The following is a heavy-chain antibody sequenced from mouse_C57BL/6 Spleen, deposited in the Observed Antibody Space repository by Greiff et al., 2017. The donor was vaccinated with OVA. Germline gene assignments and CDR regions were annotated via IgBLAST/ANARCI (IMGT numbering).Heavy chain of an antibody. CDR3: ARDHYDY. CDR2: ISDGGSYT. V-gene: IGHV5-4*01. J-gene: IGHJ4*01. CDR1: GFTFSSYA. D-gene: IGHD2-4*01. Sequence: EVMLVESGGGLVKPGGSLKLSCAASGFTFSSYAMSWVRQTPEKRLEWVATISDGGSYTYSPDNVKGRFTISRDNAKNNLYLQMSHLKAEDTAMYYCARDHYDYWGQGTSVTVSS.